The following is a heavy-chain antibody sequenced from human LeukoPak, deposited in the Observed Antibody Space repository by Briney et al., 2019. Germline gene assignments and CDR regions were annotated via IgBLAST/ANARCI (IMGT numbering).Heavy chain of an antibody. CDR2: IYYSGST. CDR3: ARLGGQLRPFDY. V-gene: IGHV4-39*07. D-gene: IGHD5-12*01. J-gene: IGHJ4*02. CDR1: GGSISTTSEY. Sequence: SETLSLTCTVSGGSISTTSEYWAWIRQPPGKGLEWIGSIYYSGSTYYNPSLKSRVTISVDTSKNQFSLKLSSVTAADTAVYYCARLGGQLRPFDYWGQGTLVTVSS.